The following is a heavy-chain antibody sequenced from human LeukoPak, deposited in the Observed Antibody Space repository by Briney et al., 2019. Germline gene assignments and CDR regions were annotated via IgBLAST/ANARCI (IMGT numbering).Heavy chain of an antibody. Sequence: GGSLRLSCAASGFTFTTYTINWVRQAPGKGLEWVSYISGTGDIIQYADSVRGRFTISRDNAKNSVSLQMNSLRVEDTATYYCARDRALVAFDYGGEGALVTVSS. V-gene: IGHV3-48*01. D-gene: IGHD5-12*01. CDR1: GFTFTTYT. CDR3: ARDRALVAFDY. J-gene: IGHJ4*02. CDR2: ISGTGDII.